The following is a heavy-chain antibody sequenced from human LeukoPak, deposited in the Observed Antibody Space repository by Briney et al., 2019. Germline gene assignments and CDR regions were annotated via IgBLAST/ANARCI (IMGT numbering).Heavy chain of an antibody. Sequence: SETLSLTCAVYGGSFSGYYWSWIRQPPGKGLEWIGEINHSGSTNYNPSLKSRVTISVDTSKNQFSLRLSSVTAADTAAYYCARRRYSYGYWGQGTLVTVSS. CDR1: GGSFSGYY. CDR2: INHSGST. V-gene: IGHV4-34*01. J-gene: IGHJ4*02. D-gene: IGHD5-18*01. CDR3: ARRRYSYGY.